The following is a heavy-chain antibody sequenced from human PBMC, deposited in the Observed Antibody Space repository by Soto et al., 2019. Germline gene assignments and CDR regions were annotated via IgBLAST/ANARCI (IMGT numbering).Heavy chain of an antibody. CDR3: ARDHVTPGLYFDS. J-gene: IGHJ4*02. V-gene: IGHV3-7*04. D-gene: IGHD2-8*01. CDR2: INQDANEK. Sequence: GGSLRLSCAASGFMFSSHWMSWVRQAPGKGLEWVANINQDANEKYYVDSVKGRFTISRDNGKNSLYLQLNSLRAEDTAVYYCARDHVTPGLYFDSWGQGNLVTVSS. CDR1: GFMFSSHW.